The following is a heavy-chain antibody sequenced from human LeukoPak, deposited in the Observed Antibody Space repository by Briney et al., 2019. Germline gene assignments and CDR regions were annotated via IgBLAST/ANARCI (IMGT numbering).Heavy chain of an antibody. V-gene: IGHV3-23*01. J-gene: IGHJ4*02. CDR2: ISGVSGSV. CDR3: ATSGGTYYLDPNGFYFFHY. Sequence: PGGSLRLSCAASGFTFGSYSMSWVRQAPGKGLEWVASISGVSGSVYYVDSVKGRFTISRDNSENTLYLQMNSLRAEDTAVYYCATSGGTYYLDPNGFYFFHYWGQGTLVTVSS. CDR1: GFTFGSYS. D-gene: IGHD2-8*01.